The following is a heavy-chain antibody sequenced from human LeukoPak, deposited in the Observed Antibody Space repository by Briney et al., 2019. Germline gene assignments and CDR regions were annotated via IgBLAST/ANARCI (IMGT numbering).Heavy chain of an antibody. CDR1: GFTFSNAW. J-gene: IGHJ4*02. CDR2: IKSKTDGGTT. CDR3: TTLYYDILTGAKFDC. Sequence: GGSLRLSCAASGFTFSNAWMSWVRQAPGKGLEWVGRIKSKTDGGTTDYAAPVKGRFTISRDDSNNTLYLQMNSLKTEDTAVYYCTTLYYDILTGAKFDCWGQGTLVTVSS. D-gene: IGHD3-9*01. V-gene: IGHV3-15*01.